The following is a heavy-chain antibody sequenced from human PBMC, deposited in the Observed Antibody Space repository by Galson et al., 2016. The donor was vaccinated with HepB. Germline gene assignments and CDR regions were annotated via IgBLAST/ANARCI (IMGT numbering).Heavy chain of an antibody. CDR3: ATPRGDSYGYWDDTTTDY. CDR1: GFTFSSYA. CDR2: ISGSGGNT. V-gene: IGHV3-23*01. J-gene: IGHJ4*02. Sequence: SLRLSCAASGFTFSSYAMSWVRQAPGKGLEWVSAISGSGGNTYYADSVKGRFTISRDNSKNTLYLQMNSLRAEDTAVYYCATPRGDSYGYWDDTTTDYWGQGTLVTVSS. D-gene: IGHD5-18*01.